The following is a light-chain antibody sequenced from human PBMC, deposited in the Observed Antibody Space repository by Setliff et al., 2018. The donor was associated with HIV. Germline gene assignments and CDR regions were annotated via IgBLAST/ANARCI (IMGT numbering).Light chain of an antibody. V-gene: IGLV2-14*03. CDR1: SSDVGAYNY. CDR3: SSHTSSITRV. Sequence: QSALTQPASVSGSPGQSITISCTGTSSDVGAYNYVSWYQQHPGIAPQLMIYDINSRPSGVSNRFSGSKSGNTASLTISGLRAEDEADYYCSSHTSSITRVFGTGTKVTV. J-gene: IGLJ1*01. CDR2: DIN.